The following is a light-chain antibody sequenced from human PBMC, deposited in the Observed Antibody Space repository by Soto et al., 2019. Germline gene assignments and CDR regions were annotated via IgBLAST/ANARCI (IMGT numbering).Light chain of an antibody. V-gene: IGKV3-20*01. Sequence: EIVLTQSPGTLSLSPGDRTTLSCTTSKSATSSYLAWYQQKPGQAPRLLIYGASSRATDIPDRFSGSGSGTDFTLTISRLEPEDFAVYYCQLYGSSPSWTFGQGTKVEIK. CDR3: QLYGSSPSWT. CDR2: GAS. CDR1: KSATSSY. J-gene: IGKJ1*01.